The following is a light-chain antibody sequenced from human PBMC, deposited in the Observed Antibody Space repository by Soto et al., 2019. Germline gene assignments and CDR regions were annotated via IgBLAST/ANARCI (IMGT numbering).Light chain of an antibody. V-gene: IGKV3-15*01. CDR3: QQYNSWPQIT. Sequence: EIVMTQSPDILSVSPGEGATLSCRASQNVRTKLAWYQQKAGQAPRLLIYGSSTRATGIPDRFSGSGSETQYTLIISSLQSEDFAVYYCQQYNSWPQITFGQGTRLVIK. J-gene: IGKJ5*01. CDR1: QNVRTK. CDR2: GSS.